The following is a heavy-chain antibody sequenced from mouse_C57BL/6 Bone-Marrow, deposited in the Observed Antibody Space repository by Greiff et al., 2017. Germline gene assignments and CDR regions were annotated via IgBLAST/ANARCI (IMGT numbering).Heavy chain of an antibody. D-gene: IGHD2-1*01. Sequence: VQLQQSGAELARPGASVKLSCKASGYTFTSYGISWVKQRTGQGLEWIGEIYPRSGNTYYNEKFKGKATLTADKSSSTAYMELRSLTSEDSAVYFCARSVYYGNSYYAMDYWGQGTSVTVSS. J-gene: IGHJ4*01. V-gene: IGHV1-81*01. CDR1: GYTFTSYG. CDR3: ARSVYYGNSYYAMDY. CDR2: IYPRSGNT.